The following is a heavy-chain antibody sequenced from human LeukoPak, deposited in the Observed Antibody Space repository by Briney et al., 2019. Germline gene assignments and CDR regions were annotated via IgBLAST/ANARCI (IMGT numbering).Heavy chain of an antibody. CDR1: GFTFSSYG. J-gene: IGHJ4*02. Sequence: GGSLRLSCAASGFTFSSYGMHRVRQAPGKGLEWVAVIWYDGSNKYYADSVKGRFTISRDNSKNTLYLQMNSLRAEDTAVYYCARERDGYNIWGQGTLVTVSS. CDR2: IWYDGSNK. D-gene: IGHD5-24*01. CDR3: ARERDGYNI. V-gene: IGHV3-33*01.